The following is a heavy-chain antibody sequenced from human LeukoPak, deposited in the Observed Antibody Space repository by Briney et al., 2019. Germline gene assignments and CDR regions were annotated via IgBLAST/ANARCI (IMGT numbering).Heavy chain of an antibody. D-gene: IGHD5-12*01. CDR2: IGIDGITT. CDR1: GFSSSYNW. J-gene: IGHJ5*02. CDR3: SRDRLGGLDL. V-gene: IGHV3-74*01. Sequence: GGSLRLSCAASGFSSSYNWMHWVRQPPGKGLVWVSRIGIDGITTNYADSVKGRFTISRDNAKNSVYLQMNSLRPEDTAVYYCSRDRLGGLDLWGQGTLVTVSS.